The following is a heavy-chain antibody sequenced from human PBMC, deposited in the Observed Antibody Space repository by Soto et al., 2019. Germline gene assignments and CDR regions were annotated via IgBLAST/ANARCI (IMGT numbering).Heavy chain of an antibody. J-gene: IGHJ5*02. V-gene: IGHV4-34*01. Sequence: QVQLQQWGAGLLKPSETLSLTCAVYGGSFSGYYWSWIRQPPGKGLEWIGEINHSGSTNYNPSLKRRVTISVDTSKNQFSLKLSSVTAADTAVYYCARVCSSTSCQNPDPWGQGTLVTVSS. CDR1: GGSFSGYY. CDR2: INHSGST. D-gene: IGHD2-2*01. CDR3: ARVCSSTSCQNPDP.